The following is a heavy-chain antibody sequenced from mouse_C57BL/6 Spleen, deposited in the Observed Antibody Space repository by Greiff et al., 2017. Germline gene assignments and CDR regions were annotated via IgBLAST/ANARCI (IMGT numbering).Heavy chain of an antibody. CDR1: GFTFSDYY. CDR3: ARRSLAPYAMDY. CDR2: ISNGGGST. D-gene: IGHD1-3*01. V-gene: IGHV5-12*01. Sequence: EVHLVESGGGLVQPGGSLKLSCAASGFTFSDYYMYWVRQTPEKRLEWVAYISNGGGSTYYPDTVKGRFTISRDNAKNTLYLQMSRLKSEDTAMYYCARRSLAPYAMDYWGQGTSVTVSS. J-gene: IGHJ4*01.